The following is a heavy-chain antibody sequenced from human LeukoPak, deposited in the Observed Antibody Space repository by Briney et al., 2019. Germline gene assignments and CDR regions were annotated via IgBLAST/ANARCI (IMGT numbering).Heavy chain of an antibody. CDR1: GGSFSGHY. D-gene: IGHD3-10*01. V-gene: IGHV4-34*01. J-gene: IGHJ4*02. Sequence: SETLSLTCAVYGGSFSGHYWSWIRQSPGKGLEWIGEINDSGSTNYNPSLKSRVTISVDTSKSQFSLKLSSVTAADTALYYCSRAEVRGVLPDVRRYWGQGTLVTVSS. CDR3: SRAEVRGVLPDVRRY. CDR2: INDSGST.